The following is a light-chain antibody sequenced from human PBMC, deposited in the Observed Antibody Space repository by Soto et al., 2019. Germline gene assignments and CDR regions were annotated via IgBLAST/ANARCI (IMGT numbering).Light chain of an antibody. J-gene: IGKJ1*01. CDR1: QTISSW. CDR2: DTS. Sequence: DIQMTQSPSPLSGSVGDRVTITFRASQTISSWLVWYQQKPGKAPKLLIYDTSRLESAVPSRFSASGSGTECTLTISTLQHSNFATYYCQQYNSYPWTFGQGPRWIS. V-gene: IGKV1-5*01. CDR3: QQYNSYPWT.